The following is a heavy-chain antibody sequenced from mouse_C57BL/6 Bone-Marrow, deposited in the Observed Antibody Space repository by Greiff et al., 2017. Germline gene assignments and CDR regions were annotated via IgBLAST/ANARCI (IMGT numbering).Heavy chain of an antibody. Sequence: VQLKESGAELVRPGASVKLSCTASGFNIKDDYMHWVKQRPEQGLEWIGWIDPENGDTAYASKFQGKATITADTSSNTAYLQLSSLTSDDTAVYYCTTIYYDYDGPPYWYFDVWGTGTTVTVSS. CDR1: GFNIKDDY. V-gene: IGHV14-4*01. D-gene: IGHD2-4*01. CDR3: TTIYYDYDGPPYWYFDV. CDR2: IDPENGDT. J-gene: IGHJ1*03.